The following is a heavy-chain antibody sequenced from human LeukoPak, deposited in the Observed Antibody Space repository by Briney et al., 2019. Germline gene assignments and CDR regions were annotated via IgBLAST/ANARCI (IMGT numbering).Heavy chain of an antibody. CDR1: GFTFTSAW. V-gene: IGHV3-15*01. D-gene: IGHD3-3*01. CDR3: ITGDYDFWSGFYSPNHYFDY. Sequence: PGGSLGLSCAASGFTFTSAWMSWVRQAPGKGLEWVGRIKGKTAAGAPDYVASVKGRFTISRDDSKNTLFLQMSSLKTEDTAVYYCITGDYDFWSGFYSPNHYFDYWGQGTLVTVSS. J-gene: IGHJ4*02. CDR2: IKGKTAAGAP.